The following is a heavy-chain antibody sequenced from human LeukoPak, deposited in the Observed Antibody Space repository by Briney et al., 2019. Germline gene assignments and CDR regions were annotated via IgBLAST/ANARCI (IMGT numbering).Heavy chain of an antibody. V-gene: IGHV4-59*01. CDR1: GGSISSYY. CDR2: IYYSGST. CDR3: AKGRYSYGY. D-gene: IGHD5-18*01. Sequence: SGTLSLTCTVSGGSISSYYWSWIRQPPGKGLEWIGYIYYSGSTNYNPSLKSRVTISVDTSKNQFSLKLSSVTAADTAVYYCAKGRYSYGYWGQGTLVTVSS. J-gene: IGHJ4*02.